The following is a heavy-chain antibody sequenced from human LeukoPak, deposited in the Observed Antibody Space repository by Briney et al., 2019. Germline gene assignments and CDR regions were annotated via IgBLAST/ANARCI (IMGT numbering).Heavy chain of an antibody. CDR2: IDHSGST. Sequence: SETLPLTCAVYGGSFSGYYWSWIRQPPGKGLEWIGEIDHSGSTNYNPSLKSRVTTSVDTSKNQFSLKLNSVTAADTAVYYCARTNTVFYYFDYWGQGNLITVAS. D-gene: IGHD1/OR15-1a*01. CDR3: ARTNTVFYYFDY. V-gene: IGHV4-34*01. J-gene: IGHJ4*02. CDR1: GGSFSGYY.